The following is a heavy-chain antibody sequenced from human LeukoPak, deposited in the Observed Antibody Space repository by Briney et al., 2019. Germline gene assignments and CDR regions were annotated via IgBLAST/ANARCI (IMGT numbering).Heavy chain of an antibody. CDR1: GGSISSYY. D-gene: IGHD7-27*01. Sequence: SETLSLTCTVSGGSISSYYWSWIRQPPGKALEWIGYIYYIGSTNYNPSLKIRVTISVDTSKNQFSLNLNSVTAADTAVYYCTRVRDWGSSDYWGQGTPVTVSS. V-gene: IGHV4-59*01. CDR3: TRVRDWGSSDY. J-gene: IGHJ4*02. CDR2: IYYIGST.